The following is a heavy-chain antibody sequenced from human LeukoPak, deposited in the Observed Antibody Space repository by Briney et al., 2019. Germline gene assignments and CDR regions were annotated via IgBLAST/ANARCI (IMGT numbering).Heavy chain of an antibody. J-gene: IGHJ4*02. Sequence: GGSLRLSCAASGFTVSSNYMSWVRQAPGKGLEWVSVIYSGGSTYYADSVKGRFTISRDNSKNTLYLQMNSLRAEETAVYYCARDGVLRAYFDYWGQGTLVTVSS. V-gene: IGHV3-66*01. D-gene: IGHD3-10*01. CDR1: GFTVSSNY. CDR3: ARDGVLRAYFDY. CDR2: IYSGGST.